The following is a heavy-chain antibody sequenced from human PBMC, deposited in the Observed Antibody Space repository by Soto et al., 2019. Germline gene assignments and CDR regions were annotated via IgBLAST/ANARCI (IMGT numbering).Heavy chain of an antibody. CDR2: INPSGGST. D-gene: IGHD3-22*01. CDR1: GYTFTSYY. J-gene: IGHJ4*01. Sequence: ASVKVSCKASGYTFTSYYMHWVRQAPGQGLEWMGIINPSGGSTSYAQKFQGRVTMTRDTSTSTVYIELSSLRSEDTAVYYCARALYDSSGCYYGRDDNFDYWVQGTLVTVSS. V-gene: IGHV1-46*01. CDR3: ARALYDSSGCYYGRDDNFDY.